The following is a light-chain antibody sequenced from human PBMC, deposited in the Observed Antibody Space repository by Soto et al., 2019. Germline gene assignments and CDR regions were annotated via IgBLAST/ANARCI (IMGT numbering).Light chain of an antibody. V-gene: IGLV2-14*01. J-gene: IGLJ1*01. CDR1: ISDFVVYNY. Sequence: QSLLTQPASVSGSPGQSITISCTGTISDFVVYNYVSWYQQHPGKAPKLMIYGVSNRPSGVYNRFSGSKSGNTASLTISGLQAEDEANYYCYSYPTRSNRVVGTGTKVTVL. CDR3: YSYPTRSNRV. CDR2: GVS.